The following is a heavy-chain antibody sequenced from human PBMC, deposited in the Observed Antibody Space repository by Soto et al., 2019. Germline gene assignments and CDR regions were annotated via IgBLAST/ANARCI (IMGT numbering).Heavy chain of an antibody. Sequence: QVQLQQWGAGLLKPSETLSLTCAVYGGSFSGYYWSWIRQPPGKGLEWIGEINHSGSTNYNPSLKSRVTISVDTSKNQFSLKLSSVTAADTAVYYCASLGTAYGDKDYVLAFDIWGQGTMVTVSS. CDR1: GGSFSGYY. V-gene: IGHV4-34*01. CDR3: ASLGTAYGDKDYVLAFDI. J-gene: IGHJ3*02. D-gene: IGHD4-17*01. CDR2: INHSGST.